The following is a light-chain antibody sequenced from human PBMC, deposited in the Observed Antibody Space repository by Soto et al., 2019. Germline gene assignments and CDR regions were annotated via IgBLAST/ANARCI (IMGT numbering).Light chain of an antibody. Sequence: EIVLTQSPATLSLSPGERATLSCRASQSVSSNYLAWYQQKPGQAPRLLIYATSTRATGIPDRFSGSGSGTDFTLTISRLEPEDSAVYYCQQYVTSPEWMFGQGTKVDIK. CDR1: QSVSSNY. CDR3: QQYVTSPEWM. CDR2: ATS. V-gene: IGKV3-20*01. J-gene: IGKJ1*01.